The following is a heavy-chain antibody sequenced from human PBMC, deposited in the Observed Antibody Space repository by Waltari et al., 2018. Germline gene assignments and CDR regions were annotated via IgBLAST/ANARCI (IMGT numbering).Heavy chain of an antibody. CDR3: AKDGRHGDYIFDY. Sequence: QVQLVESGGGVVQPGRSLRLSCAASGFPFSSYGMHWVRQAPGKGLEWVAVISYDGSNKYYSDSLKGRFTISRDNSKNTLYLQMNSLRAEDTAVYYCAKDGRHGDYIFDYWGQGTLVTVSS. CDR2: ISYDGSNK. J-gene: IGHJ4*02. V-gene: IGHV3-30*18. CDR1: GFPFSSYG. D-gene: IGHD4-17*01.